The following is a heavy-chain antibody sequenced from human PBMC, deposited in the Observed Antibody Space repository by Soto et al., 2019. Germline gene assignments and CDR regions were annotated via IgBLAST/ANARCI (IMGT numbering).Heavy chain of an antibody. J-gene: IGHJ6*02. D-gene: IGHD6-13*01. Sequence: SETLSLTCTVSGGSISSYYWSWIRQPPGKGLEWIGYIYYSGSTNYNPSLKSRVTISVDTSKNQFSLKLSSVTAADTAVYYCARGLGIAAAYHDYYYGMDVWGQGTQVTVSS. V-gene: IGHV4-59*01. CDR3: ARGLGIAAAYHDYYYGMDV. CDR1: GGSISSYY. CDR2: IYYSGST.